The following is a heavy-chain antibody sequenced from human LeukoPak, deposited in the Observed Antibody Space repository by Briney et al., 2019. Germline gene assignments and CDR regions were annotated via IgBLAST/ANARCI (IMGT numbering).Heavy chain of an antibody. D-gene: IGHD3-22*01. V-gene: IGHV3-21*01. Sequence: GGSLRLSCVASGYTFRSFSINWVRQAPGKGLEWVSSISVRSNYIYYADSVRGRFSISRDDARDSLFLQMNSLRAEDTAVYYCVRLRRNSDTSGYYYYYDFWGQGTLVTVSS. J-gene: IGHJ4*02. CDR2: ISVRSNYI. CDR1: GYTFRSFS. CDR3: VRLRRNSDTSGYYYYYDF.